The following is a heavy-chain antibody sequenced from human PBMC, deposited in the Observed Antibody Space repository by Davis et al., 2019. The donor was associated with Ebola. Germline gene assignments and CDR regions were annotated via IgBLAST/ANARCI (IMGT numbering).Heavy chain of an antibody. Sequence: GESLKISCAASGFTFSSYSMNWVRQAPGKGLEWVSSISSSSSYIYYADSVKGRFTISRDNAKNSLYLQMNSLRDEDTAVYYCARGISGYGPYGMDVWGQGTTVTVSS. V-gene: IGHV3-21*01. CDR1: GFTFSSYS. D-gene: IGHD3-22*01. J-gene: IGHJ6*02. CDR2: ISSSSSYI. CDR3: ARGISGYGPYGMDV.